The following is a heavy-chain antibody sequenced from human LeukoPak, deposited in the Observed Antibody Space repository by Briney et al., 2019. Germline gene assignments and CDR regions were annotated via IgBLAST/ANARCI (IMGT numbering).Heavy chain of an antibody. J-gene: IGHJ4*02. V-gene: IGHV3-23*01. CDR3: AKDLFPYYDYVWGSYRFDY. CDR2: ISGSGGST. D-gene: IGHD3-16*02. CDR1: GFTFSSYA. Sequence: GGSLRLSCAASGFTFSSYAMSWVRQAPGKGLEWVSAISGSGGSTYYADSVKGRFTISRDNSKNTLYLQMNSLRAEDTAVYYCAKDLFPYYDYVWGSYRFDYWGQGTLVTVSS.